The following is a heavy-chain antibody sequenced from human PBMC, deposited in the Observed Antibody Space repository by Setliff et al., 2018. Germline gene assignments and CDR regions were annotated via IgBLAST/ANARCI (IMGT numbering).Heavy chain of an antibody. CDR1: GDSLSGYY. CDR3: ARHATYYYGSGNLPFDS. V-gene: IGHV4-34*12. CDR2: IMPGRDT. D-gene: IGHD3-10*01. Sequence: PSETLSLTCAVYGDSLSGYYWSWLRQSPKKGLEWIGEIMPGRDTLYSPSLESRLTITIDTSKSQFSLKLSSVTAADTAVYYCARHATYYYGSGNLPFDSWGQGTLVTVSS. J-gene: IGHJ4*02.